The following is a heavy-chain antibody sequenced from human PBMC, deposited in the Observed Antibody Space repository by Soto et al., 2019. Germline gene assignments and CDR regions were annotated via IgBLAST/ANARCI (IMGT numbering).Heavy chain of an antibody. CDR2: ISSSSSYI. CDR1: GFTFSSYS. V-gene: IGHV3-21*01. D-gene: IGHD3-22*01. CDR3: ARDSTYYYDSSGYSLGAYYYYGMDV. J-gene: IGHJ6*02. Sequence: GGSLRLSCAASGFTFSSYSMNWVRQAPGKGLEWVSSISSSSSYIYYADSVKGRFTISRDNAKNSLYLQMNSLRAEDTAVYYCARDSTYYYDSSGYSLGAYYYYGMDVWGQGTTVTVSS.